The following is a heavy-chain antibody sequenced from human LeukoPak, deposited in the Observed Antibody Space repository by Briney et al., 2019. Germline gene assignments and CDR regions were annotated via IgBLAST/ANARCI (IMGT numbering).Heavy chain of an antibody. J-gene: IGHJ4*02. CDR2: IGSSITYT. V-gene: IGHV3-21*01. CDR1: GFAFTNYP. Sequence: SGGSLRLSCVASGFAFTNYPMNWVRQTPGKGLEWVSSIGSSITYTYYADSVKGRFTISRDNTKNSLFLQMNRLSAEDTALYYCAKPQEADLWVPDYWGQGTLVTVSS. CDR3: AKPQEADLWVPDY. D-gene: IGHD3-3*01.